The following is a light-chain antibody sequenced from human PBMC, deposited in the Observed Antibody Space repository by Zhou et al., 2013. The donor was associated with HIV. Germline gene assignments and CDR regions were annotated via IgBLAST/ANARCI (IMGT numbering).Light chain of an antibody. Sequence: EIVMTQSPATLSVSPGERATLSCRASQSVTSNLAWYQQKPGQGPRLLIYRASARETGIPGRFSGSGSGTEFTLTISSLQSEDFAVYYCQERSGWPRSFGPGTKVEIK. CDR2: RAS. CDR1: QSVTSN. J-gene: IGKJ1*01. CDR3: QERSGWPRS. V-gene: IGKV3-15*01.